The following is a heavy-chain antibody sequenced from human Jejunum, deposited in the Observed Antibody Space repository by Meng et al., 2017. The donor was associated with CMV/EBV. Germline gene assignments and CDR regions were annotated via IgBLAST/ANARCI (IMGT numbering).Heavy chain of an antibody. CDR2: ISNVGSTI. Sequence: DYYMSWIRQVQGKGLEWVSYISNVGSTIYYADSVKGRFTISRDNAKNSVYLQMNSLRAEDTAVYYCARSAGDVMVVLDYYYGMDVWGQGTTGTVSS. J-gene: IGHJ6*02. CDR3: ARSAGDVMVVLDYYYGMDV. V-gene: IGHV3-11*01. CDR1: DYY. D-gene: IGHD3-16*02.